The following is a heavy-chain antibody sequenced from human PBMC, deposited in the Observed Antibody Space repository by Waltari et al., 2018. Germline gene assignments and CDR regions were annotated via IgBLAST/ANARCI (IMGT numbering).Heavy chain of an antibody. J-gene: IGHJ6*03. CDR2: IYYSGST. Sequence: QLQLQESGPGLVKPSETLSLTCTVSGGSISSSSYYWGWIRQPPGKGLEWIGSIYYSGSTYYNPSLKSRVTISVDTSKNQFSLKLSSVTAADTAVYYCARLCTRYYMDVWGKGTTVTISS. V-gene: IGHV4-39*07. D-gene: IGHD3-10*02. CDR1: GGSISSSSYY. CDR3: ARLCTRYYMDV.